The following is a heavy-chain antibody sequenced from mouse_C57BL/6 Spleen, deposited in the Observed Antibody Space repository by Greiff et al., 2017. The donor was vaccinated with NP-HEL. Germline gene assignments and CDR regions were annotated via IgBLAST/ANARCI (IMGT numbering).Heavy chain of an antibody. V-gene: IGHV1-52*01. D-gene: IGHD2-5*01. CDR2: IDPSDSET. J-gene: IGHJ3*01. Sequence: QVQLQQPGAELVRPGSSVKLSCKASGYTFTSYWMHWVKQRPIQGLEWIGNIDPSDSETHYNQKFKDKATLTVNKSSSTAYMQLSSLTPEDSAVYYCASAYYSNSAWFAYWGQGTLVTVSA. CDR3: ASAYYSNSAWFAY. CDR1: GYTFTSYW.